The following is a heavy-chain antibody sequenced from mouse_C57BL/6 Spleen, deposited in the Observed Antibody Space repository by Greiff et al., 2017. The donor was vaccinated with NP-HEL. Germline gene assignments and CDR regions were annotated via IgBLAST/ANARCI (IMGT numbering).Heavy chain of an antibody. CDR2: ISDGGSYT. Sequence: EVQLVESGGGLVKPGGSLKLSCAASGFTFSSYAMSWVRQTPEKRLEWVATISDGGSYTYYPDNVKGRFTISRDNAKNNLYLQMSHLKSEDTAMYYCAREGQLRLSFAYWGQGTLVTVSA. D-gene: IGHD3-2*02. CDR3: AREGQLRLSFAY. CDR1: GFTFSSYA. J-gene: IGHJ3*01. V-gene: IGHV5-4*01.